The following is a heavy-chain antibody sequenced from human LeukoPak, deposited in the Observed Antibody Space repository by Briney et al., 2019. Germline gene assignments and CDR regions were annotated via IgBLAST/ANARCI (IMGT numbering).Heavy chain of an antibody. Sequence: SETLSLTCTLSAGSISSSYYYWGWIRHSPGKGREGFGRIFYSGNTYYNPSLKSQDTISVDTAKNHVSLRLSSVTAAVTAVYFCSRLTHSYYSDTSGYSPYYYMDVWGEGTTVTVSS. CDR3: SRLTHSYYSDTSGYSPYYYMDV. CDR2: IFYSGNT. D-gene: IGHD3-22*01. J-gene: IGHJ6*03. CDR1: AGSISSSYYY. V-gene: IGHV4-39*02.